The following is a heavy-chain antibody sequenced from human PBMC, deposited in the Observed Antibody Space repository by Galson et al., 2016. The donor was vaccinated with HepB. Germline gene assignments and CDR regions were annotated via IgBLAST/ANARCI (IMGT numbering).Heavy chain of an antibody. V-gene: IGHV1-2*02. D-gene: IGHD3-22*01. J-gene: IGHJ4*02. Sequence: SVKVSCKASEYTFTGYYMHWVRQAPRQGLEWMGWINPNSGGTNYAQKFQGRVTMTRDTSISTAYMELSRLRSDGTAVYYCARGHYYDSRGYYYLLDYWGQGTLVTVSS. CDR1: EYTFTGYY. CDR2: INPNSGGT. CDR3: ARGHYYDSRGYYYLLDY.